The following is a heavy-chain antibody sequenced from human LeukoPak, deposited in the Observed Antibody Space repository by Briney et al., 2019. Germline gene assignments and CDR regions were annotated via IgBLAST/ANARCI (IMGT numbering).Heavy chain of an antibody. D-gene: IGHD3-3*01. CDR1: GYTLTELS. CDR2: FDPEDGET. CDR3: ATVLRSYYYYGMGV. V-gene: IGHV1-24*01. Sequence: GASVKVSCKVSGYTLTELSMHWVRQAPGKGLEWMGGFDPEDGETIYAQKFQGRVTMTEDTSTDTAYMELSSLRSEDTAVYYCATVLRSYYYYGMGVWGQGTTVTVSS. J-gene: IGHJ6*02.